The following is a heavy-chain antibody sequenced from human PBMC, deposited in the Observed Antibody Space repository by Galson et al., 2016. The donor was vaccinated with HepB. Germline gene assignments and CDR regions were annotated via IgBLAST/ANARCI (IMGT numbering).Heavy chain of an antibody. D-gene: IGHD3-22*01. V-gene: IGHV4-34*01. J-gene: IGHJ4*02. Sequence: ETLSLTCAVYGGPFSDYYWSWIRQPPGKGLEWIGEVNHGGITDYNPSLKSRVSISVDTSNNQFSLKLSFVTAADTAVYYCARVGYHDSSNSSWGPDYWGQGTLVIVSS. CDR2: VNHGGIT. CDR1: GGPFSDYY. CDR3: ARVGYHDSSNSSWGPDY.